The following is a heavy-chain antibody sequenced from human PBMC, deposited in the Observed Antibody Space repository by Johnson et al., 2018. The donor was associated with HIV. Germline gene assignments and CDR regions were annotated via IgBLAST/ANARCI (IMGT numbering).Heavy chain of an antibody. V-gene: IGHV3-66*01. CDR3: ARDHSRDEAFDI. D-gene: IGHD5-24*01. CDR2: IYSGGST. J-gene: IGHJ3*02. CDR1: GFTVSSNY. Sequence: VQLVESGGGLVQPGGSLRLSCAASGFTVSSNYMSWVRQAPGKGLEWVSVIYSGGSTYYADSVKGRFTISRDNSKNTLYLQMNSLRVEDTAVYYCARDHSRDEAFDIWGQGTMVTVSS.